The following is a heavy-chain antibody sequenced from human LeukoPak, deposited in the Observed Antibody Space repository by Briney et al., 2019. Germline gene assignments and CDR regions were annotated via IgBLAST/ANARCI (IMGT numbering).Heavy chain of an antibody. CDR1: GFTFSSYG. CDR3: ARDAGWVAGIISPYFDY. Sequence: PGRSLRLSCAASGFTFSSYGMHWVRQAPGKGLEWVAVIWYDGSNKYYADSVKGRFTISRDNSKNTLYLQMNSLRAEDTAVHYGARDAGWVAGIISPYFDYWGQGTLATVSS. V-gene: IGHV3-30*19. D-gene: IGHD6-19*01. J-gene: IGHJ4*02. CDR2: IWYDGSNK.